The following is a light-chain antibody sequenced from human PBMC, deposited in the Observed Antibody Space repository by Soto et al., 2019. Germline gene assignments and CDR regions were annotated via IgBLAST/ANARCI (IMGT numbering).Light chain of an antibody. CDR2: VAS. CDR3: QHSGGSPWT. V-gene: IGKV3-20*01. J-gene: IGKJ1*01. Sequence: EIVLTQSPGTLSLSPGERATLSCRASQSVPNNYLAWYRQKPGQAPNLLIFVASRRATGVPDRFSGSVSGTEFTLTISRLEPEDFAVYYCQHSGGSPWTFGQGTKLELK. CDR1: QSVPNNY.